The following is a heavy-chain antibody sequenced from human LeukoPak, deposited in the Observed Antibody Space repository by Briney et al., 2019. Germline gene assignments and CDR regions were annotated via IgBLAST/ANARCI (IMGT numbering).Heavy chain of an antibody. Sequence: SETLSLTCTVSGGSISSYYWSWIRQPPGKVLEWIGYIYYSGSTNYNPSLKSQVTISVDTSKNQFSLKLSSVTAADTAVYYCVRGLFGSSFDYWGQGTLVTGSS. CDR1: GGSISSYY. CDR2: IYYSGST. J-gene: IGHJ4*02. D-gene: IGHD2-8*02. CDR3: VRGLFGSSFDY. V-gene: IGHV4-59*01.